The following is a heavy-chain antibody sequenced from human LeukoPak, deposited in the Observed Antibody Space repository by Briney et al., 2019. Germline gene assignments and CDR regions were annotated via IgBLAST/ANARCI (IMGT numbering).Heavy chain of an antibody. CDR2: IYADGSS. D-gene: IGHD3-10*01. CDR3: ARGYYYRG. Sequence: SETLSLTCTVSGGSVSSENSYWNWIRQPAGKGLEWIGRIYADGSSTYNPSLKSRVTISVDTSKNQFSLRLTSMTAADTAVYYCARGYYYRGWGQGTLVTVSS. V-gene: IGHV4-61*02. J-gene: IGHJ4*02. CDR1: GGSVSSENSY.